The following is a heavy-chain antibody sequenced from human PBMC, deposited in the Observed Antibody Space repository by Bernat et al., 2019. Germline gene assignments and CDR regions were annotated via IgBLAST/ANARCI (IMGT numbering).Heavy chain of an antibody. J-gene: IGHJ4*02. D-gene: IGHD6-6*01. V-gene: IGHV1-2*04. Sequence: QVQLVQSGAEVKKPGASVKVSCKASGYTFTGYYMHWVRQAPGQGLEWMGWINPNSGGTNYAQKFQGWVTMTRDTSISTAYMELSRLISDDTAVYYCARDLSYSSSWGEYYFDYWGQGTLVTVSS. CDR1: GYTFTGYY. CDR2: INPNSGGT. CDR3: ARDLSYSSSWGEYYFDY.